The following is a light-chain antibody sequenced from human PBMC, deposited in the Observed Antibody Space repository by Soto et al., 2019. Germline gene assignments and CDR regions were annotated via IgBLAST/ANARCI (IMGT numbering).Light chain of an antibody. J-gene: IGLJ1*01. V-gene: IGLV2-11*01. CDR1: SSDVGRYNY. CDR2: DVS. Sequence: QSALTQPRSVSGSPGQSVTISCTGTSSDVGRYNYVSWYQQHPGKAPKLMIYDVSERPSGVPERFPGSKSGNTASLTISGLQAEDEADYYCCSYAGSYTFYVFGTGTKVTVL. CDR3: CSYAGSYTFYV.